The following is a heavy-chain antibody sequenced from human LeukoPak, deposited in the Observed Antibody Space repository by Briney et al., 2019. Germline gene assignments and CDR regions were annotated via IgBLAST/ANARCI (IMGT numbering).Heavy chain of an antibody. Sequence: SETLSLTCAVYGGSFSGYYWSWIRQPPGKGLEWIGEINHSGSTNYNPSLKSRVTISVDTSKNQFSLKLSSVTAADTAVYYCARRSRSGWYPFDYWGQGTLVTVSS. CDR3: ARRSRSGWYPFDY. CDR1: GGSFSGYY. CDR2: INHSGST. D-gene: IGHD6-19*01. V-gene: IGHV4-34*01. J-gene: IGHJ4*02.